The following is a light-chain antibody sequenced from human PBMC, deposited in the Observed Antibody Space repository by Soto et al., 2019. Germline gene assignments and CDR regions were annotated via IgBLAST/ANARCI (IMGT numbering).Light chain of an antibody. J-gene: IGKJ1*01. CDR2: AAS. V-gene: IGKV1-39*01. Sequence: DIRMTQSPSSLSASVGDRVTITRRASQSISSYLNWYQQKPGKAPKLMVYAASSLQSGVPSRFSGSGSGTDFTLTISSLQPEDFATYYCQQSYSTPRTFGQGTKVEIK. CDR3: QQSYSTPRT. CDR1: QSISSY.